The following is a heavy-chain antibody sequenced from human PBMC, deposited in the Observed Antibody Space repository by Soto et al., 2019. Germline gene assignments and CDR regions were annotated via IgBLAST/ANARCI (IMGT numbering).Heavy chain of an antibody. J-gene: IGHJ2*01. CDR1: GYTITNYG. D-gene: IGHD2-15*01. CDR3: ARCYCSLGSCYTCWHFDL. V-gene: IGHV1-18*04. Sequence: QVQLVQSGAEVKKPGASVRVSCKSSGYTITNYGISWVRQAPGQGLGWMGWVGPYNGNTDHAQNFQGRVTMTTDTSTNTAYMELGSLRSDDTALYYCARCYCSLGSCYTCWHFDLWGRGTLVTVSS. CDR2: VGPYNGNT.